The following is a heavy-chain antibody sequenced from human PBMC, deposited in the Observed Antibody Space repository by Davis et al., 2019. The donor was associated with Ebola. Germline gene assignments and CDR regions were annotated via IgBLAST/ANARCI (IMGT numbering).Heavy chain of an antibody. V-gene: IGHV4-59*01. CDR3: ASSARNDVVCY. Sequence: MPSETLSLTCTASGGSISSYYWSWIRQPPGKGLEWIGYIYYSGSTNYNPSLKSRVTISVDTSKNQFSLKLSSVTAADTAVYYCASSARNDVVCYWGQGTLVTVSS. CDR1: GGSISSYY. D-gene: IGHD1-1*01. J-gene: IGHJ4*02. CDR2: IYYSGST.